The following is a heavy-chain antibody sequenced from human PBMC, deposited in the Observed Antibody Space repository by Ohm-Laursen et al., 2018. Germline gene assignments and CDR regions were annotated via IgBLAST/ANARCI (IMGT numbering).Heavy chain of an antibody. CDR2: IQSSGNT. J-gene: IGHJ4*02. Sequence: ETLSLTCTVSGGSISSYYWSWIRQPPGKGLEWIAYIQSSGNTNYNPSLKSRVTTSVDMSKNQFSLRLTSVTAADTAVYFCTRGRGIWGQGTLVTVSS. CDR1: GGSISSYY. V-gene: IGHV4-59*01. D-gene: IGHD3-10*01. CDR3: TRGRGI.